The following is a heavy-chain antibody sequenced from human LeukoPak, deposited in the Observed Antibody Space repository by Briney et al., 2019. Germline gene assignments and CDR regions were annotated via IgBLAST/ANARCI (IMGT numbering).Heavy chain of an antibody. J-gene: IGHJ4*02. D-gene: IGHD1-26*01. Sequence: GGSLRLSCAASGFTFSSYGMSWVRQAPGKGLEWVSAISGSGGSTYYADSVKSRFTISRDNSKNTLYLQMNSLRAEDTAVYYCAKDREKRFDYWGQGTLVTVSS. V-gene: IGHV3-23*01. CDR3: AKDREKRFDY. CDR1: GFTFSSYG. CDR2: ISGSGGST.